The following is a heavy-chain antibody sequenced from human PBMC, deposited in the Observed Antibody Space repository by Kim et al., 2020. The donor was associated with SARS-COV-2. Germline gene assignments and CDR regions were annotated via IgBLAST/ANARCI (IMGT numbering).Heavy chain of an antibody. CDR2: IDCGNGNT. CDR1: GHSFTRDS. Sequence: ASVKVSCKTSGHSFTRDSIHWVRQAPGQGLEWMGGIDCGNGNTIYSQKFQGRVTFTTDTSASTAYMELSILRSEDSAVYYCLGGYYFDYWGQGTLVTVSS. D-gene: IGHD3-10*01. CDR3: LGGYYFDY. J-gene: IGHJ4*02. V-gene: IGHV1-3*01.